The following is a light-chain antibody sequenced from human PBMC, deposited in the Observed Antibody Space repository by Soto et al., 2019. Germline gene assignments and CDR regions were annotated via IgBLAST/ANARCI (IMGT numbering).Light chain of an antibody. CDR3: CSSGGSPTYV. CDR2: EVS. Sequence: QSVLTQPASVSGSPGQSLTVSCTGTSSDVGGYNYVSWYQQRPGKAPKLMIYEVSNRPSGVSDRFSGSKSGNTASLTISGLKVEDEADYYCCSSGGSPTYVFGTGTKVTVL. V-gene: IGLV2-23*02. CDR1: SSDVGGYNY. J-gene: IGLJ1*01.